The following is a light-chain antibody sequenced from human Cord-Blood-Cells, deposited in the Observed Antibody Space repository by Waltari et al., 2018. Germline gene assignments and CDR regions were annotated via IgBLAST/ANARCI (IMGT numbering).Light chain of an antibody. J-gene: IGLJ1*01. CDR1: SRDVGGYNY. V-gene: IGLV2-14*01. Sequence: QSALTQPASVSGSPGQSITISCTGTSRDVGGYNYVSCYHQHPGKAPKLMIYYVSNRPSGVSNRFSGSKSGNTASLTISGLQAEDEADYYCSSYTSSSTYVFGTGTKVTVL. CDR2: YVS. CDR3: SSYTSSSTYV.